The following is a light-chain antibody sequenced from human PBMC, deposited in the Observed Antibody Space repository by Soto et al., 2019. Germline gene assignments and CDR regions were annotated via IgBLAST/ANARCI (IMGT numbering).Light chain of an antibody. J-gene: IGLJ1*01. CDR2: EVS. CDR1: SSDVGGYNY. V-gene: IGLV2-14*01. CDR3: SPYTSSSSYV. Sequence: SALTQPASVSGSPGQSITISCTGTSSDVGGYNYVSWYQQHPGKAPKLMIYEVSNRPSGVSNRFSGSKSGNTASLTISGLQAEDEADYYCSPYTSSSSYVFGTGTKV.